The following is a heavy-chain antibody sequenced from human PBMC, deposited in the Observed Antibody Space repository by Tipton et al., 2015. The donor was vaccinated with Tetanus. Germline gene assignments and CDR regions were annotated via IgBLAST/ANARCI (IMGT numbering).Heavy chain of an antibody. Sequence: GLVKPSETLSLTCTVSGDSVSGYYWSWIRQPPGKGLEWIGYVYYAGSTNYNPSLKSRVTISVDTSKNQFSLNLSSVTAADTAVYYCARSGYYSRAYYHYRMDVWGQGTTVSVSS. J-gene: IGHJ6*02. CDR2: VYYAGST. CDR1: GDSVSGYY. CDR3: ARSGYYSRAYYHYRMDV. D-gene: IGHD3-9*01. V-gene: IGHV4-59*02.